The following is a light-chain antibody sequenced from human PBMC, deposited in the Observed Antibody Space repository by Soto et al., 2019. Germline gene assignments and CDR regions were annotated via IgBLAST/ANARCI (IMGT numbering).Light chain of an antibody. CDR3: GTWDSSLSAWV. CDR1: SSNIENNF. CDR2: DNN. J-gene: IGLJ3*02. Sequence: QSVLTQPPSVSAAPGQKVTVSCSGTSSNIENNFVSWYQRLPGTAPKLLIYDNNKRPSGIPDRVSGSKSGTSATLDITGLQTGDEAEYYCGTWDSSLSAWVFGGGTKLTVX. V-gene: IGLV1-51*01.